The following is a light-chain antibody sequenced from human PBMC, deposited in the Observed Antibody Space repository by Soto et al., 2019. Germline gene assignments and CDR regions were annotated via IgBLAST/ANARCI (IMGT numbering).Light chain of an antibody. CDR1: QGISSY. Sequence: IQLSQSPSSLSASVGDRVTITCRASQGISSYLAWYQQKPGKAPKLVIYAASTLQSGVPSRFSGSGSGTDFTLTISSLQPEDFATYYCQQVVTYPITFGQGTRLEI. V-gene: IGKV1-9*01. J-gene: IGKJ5*01. CDR3: QQVVTYPIT. CDR2: AAS.